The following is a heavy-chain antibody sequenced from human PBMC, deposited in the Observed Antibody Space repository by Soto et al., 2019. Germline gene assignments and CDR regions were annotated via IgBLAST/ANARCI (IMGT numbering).Heavy chain of an antibody. CDR3: AIETGIAAAGTGWFDP. V-gene: IGHV4-34*01. CDR2: INHSGST. Sequence: PLETLSLTCAFYGWSFSGYYWSLIRQPPGKGLEWIGEINHSGSTNYNPSLKSRVTISVDTSKNQFSLKLSSVTAADTAVYYCAIETGIAAAGTGWFDPWGQGTLVTVSS. CDR1: GWSFSGYY. J-gene: IGHJ5*02. D-gene: IGHD6-13*01.